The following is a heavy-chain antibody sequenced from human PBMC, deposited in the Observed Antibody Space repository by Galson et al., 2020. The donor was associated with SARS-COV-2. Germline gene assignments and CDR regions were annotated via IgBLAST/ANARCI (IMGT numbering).Heavy chain of an antibody. CDR2: IYPGDSDT. J-gene: IGHJ6*02. Sequence: GESLKISCKGSGYSFTSYWIGWVRQMPGKGLEWMGIIYPGDSDTRYSPSFQGQVTISADKSISTAYLQWSSLKASDTAMYYCARQSAYCSGGSCYFEGGVGVDYYYGMDVWGQGTTVTVSS. CDR1: GYSFTSYW. D-gene: IGHD2-15*01. CDR3: ARQSAYCSGGSCYFEGGVGVDYYYGMDV. V-gene: IGHV5-51*01.